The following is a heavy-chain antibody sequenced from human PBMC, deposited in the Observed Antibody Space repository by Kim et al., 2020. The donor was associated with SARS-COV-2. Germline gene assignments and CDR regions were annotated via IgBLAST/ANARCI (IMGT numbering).Heavy chain of an antibody. D-gene: IGHD6-13*01. V-gene: IGHV3-72*01. J-gene: IGHJ4*02. CDR3: ARTDPSNSWYRTDY. Sequence: AASVKGRFSISRDDSKNTLYLQMNSLKTEDTAVYYCARTDPSNSWYRTDYWGRGTLVTVSS.